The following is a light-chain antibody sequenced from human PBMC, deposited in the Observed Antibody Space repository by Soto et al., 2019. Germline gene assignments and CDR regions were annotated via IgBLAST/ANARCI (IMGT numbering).Light chain of an antibody. J-gene: IGKJ1*01. CDR3: LQYHNLWA. Sequence: IVMTQSPANLSVSPGESATLSCRASQNIYSNIAWYQQRPGQAPRLLIYRASTRAPGVPARFSGSGSGTDFTLTISSLQSEDFAVYSCLQYHNLWAFGRGTKVDIK. CDR1: QNIYSN. CDR2: RAS. V-gene: IGKV3-15*01.